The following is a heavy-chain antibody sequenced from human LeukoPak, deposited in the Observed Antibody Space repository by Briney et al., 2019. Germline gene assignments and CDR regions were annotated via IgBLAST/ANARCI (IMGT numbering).Heavy chain of an antibody. CDR3: ARAAGQKYYDSSGYSS. D-gene: IGHD3-22*01. CDR2: IYYSGST. Sequence: SETLSLTCTVSGGSISSYYWSWIRQPPGKGLEWIGYIYYSGSTNYNPSLKSRVTISVDTSKNQFSLKLSSVTAADTAVYYCARAAGQKYYDSSGYSSWGQGTLVTVSS. CDR1: GGSISSYY. V-gene: IGHV4-59*01. J-gene: IGHJ5*02.